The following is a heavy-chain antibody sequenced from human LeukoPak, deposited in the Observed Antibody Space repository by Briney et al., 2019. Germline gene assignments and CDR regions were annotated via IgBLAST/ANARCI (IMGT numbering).Heavy chain of an antibody. CDR2: IYSGGST. J-gene: IGHJ4*02. V-gene: IGHV3-53*01. Sequence: PGGSLRLSCAASGFTVSSNYMSWVRQAPGKGLEWASVIYSGGSTYYADSVKGRFTISRDNSKNTLYLQMNSLRAEDTAVYYCARGGLTTVASIYYFDYWGQGTLVTVSS. D-gene: IGHD4-23*01. CDR3: ARGGLTTVASIYYFDY. CDR1: GFTVSSNY.